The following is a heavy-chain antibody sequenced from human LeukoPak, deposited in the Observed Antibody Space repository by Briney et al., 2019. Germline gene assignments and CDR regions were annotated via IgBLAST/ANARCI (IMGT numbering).Heavy chain of an antibody. CDR1: GYTFIRHY. CDR2: MNPMNEDT. Sequence: ASVKVSCKASGYTFIRHYIYWVRQAPGQGLDLGGWMNPMNEDTMYAQKFQGRVSMTRDTTISTAFMEVRRLTPDDTAIYFCTREAGTNAFDMWGQGTMVTVSP. D-gene: IGHD6-25*01. V-gene: IGHV1-2*02. J-gene: IGHJ3*02. CDR3: TREAGTNAFDM.